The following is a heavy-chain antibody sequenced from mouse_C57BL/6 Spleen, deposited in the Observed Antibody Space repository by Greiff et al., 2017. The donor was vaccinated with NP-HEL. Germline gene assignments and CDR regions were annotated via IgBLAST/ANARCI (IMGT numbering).Heavy chain of an antibody. J-gene: IGHJ2*01. CDR2: IHPNSGST. CDR1: GYTFTSYW. V-gene: IGHV1-64*01. Sequence: VQLQQSGAELVKPGASVKLSCKASGYTFTSYWMHWVKQRPGQGLEWIGMIHPNSGSTNYNEKFKSKATLTVDKSSSTAYMQLSSLTSEDSAVYYCVITTVVFDYWGQGTTLTVSS. CDR3: VITTVVFDY. D-gene: IGHD1-1*01.